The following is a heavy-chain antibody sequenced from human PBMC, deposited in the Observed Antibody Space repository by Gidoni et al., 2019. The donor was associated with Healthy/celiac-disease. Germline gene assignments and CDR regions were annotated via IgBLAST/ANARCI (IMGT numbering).Heavy chain of an antibody. CDR3: AKDHSSSWLFDY. Sequence: EVQLLEPGGGLVQPGGSLRLSCAASGFTFSSYAMSWVRQAPGKGLEWVSAISGSGGSTYYADSVKGRFTISRDNSKNTLYLQMNSLRAEDTAVYYCAKDHSSSWLFDYWGQGTLVTVSS. J-gene: IGHJ4*02. V-gene: IGHV3-23*01. D-gene: IGHD6-13*01. CDR2: ISGSGGST. CDR1: GFTFSSYA.